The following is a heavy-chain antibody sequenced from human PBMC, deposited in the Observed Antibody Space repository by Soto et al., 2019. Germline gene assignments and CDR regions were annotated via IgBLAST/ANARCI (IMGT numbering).Heavy chain of an antibody. CDR1: GYSFSDYW. D-gene: IGHD6-19*01. V-gene: IGHV5-51*01. J-gene: IGHJ4*02. Sequence: GESLKISCEGSGYSFSDYWIGWVRHVPGKGLEWVGTIYAGDSDTRYGPSFEGQVTMSVDKSISTAYLHWSSLKASDSAIYYCARQHPLDSSAWYNWGQGTLVTVSS. CDR2: IYAGDSDT. CDR3: ARQHPLDSSAWYN.